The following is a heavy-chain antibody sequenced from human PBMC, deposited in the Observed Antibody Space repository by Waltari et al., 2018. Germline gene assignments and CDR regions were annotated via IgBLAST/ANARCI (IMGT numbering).Heavy chain of an antibody. D-gene: IGHD6-6*01. CDR3: AKDLPDRRGSSSVDDY. CDR2: IRYDGSNK. CDR1: GFTFSSYG. Sequence: QVQLVESGGGVVQPGGSLRLSCAASGFTFSSYGMHWVRQAPGKGLEWVAFIRYDGSNKYYADSVKGRFTISRDNSKNTLYLQMNSLRAEDTAVYYCAKDLPDRRGSSSVDDYWGQGTLVTVSS. J-gene: IGHJ4*02. V-gene: IGHV3-30*02.